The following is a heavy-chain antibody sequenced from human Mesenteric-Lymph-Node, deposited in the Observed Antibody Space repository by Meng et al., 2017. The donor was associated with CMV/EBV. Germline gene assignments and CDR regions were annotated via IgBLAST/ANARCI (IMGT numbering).Heavy chain of an antibody. J-gene: IGHJ6*02. CDR1: GFTFSSYS. Sequence: GGSLRLSCAASGFTFSSYSMNWVRQAPGKGLEWASSISSSSSYIYYADSVKGRFTISRDNAKNSLYLQMNSLRAEDTAVYYCARDLNDFWSGYYYYYYGMDVWGQGTTVTVSS. CDR3: ARDLNDFWSGYYYYYYGMDV. CDR2: ISSSSSYI. V-gene: IGHV3-21*01. D-gene: IGHD3-3*01.